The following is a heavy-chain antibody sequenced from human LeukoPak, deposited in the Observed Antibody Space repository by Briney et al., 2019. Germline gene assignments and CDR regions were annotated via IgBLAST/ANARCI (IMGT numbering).Heavy chain of an antibody. Sequence: SETLSLTCTVSGGSISSSSYYWGWIRQPPGKGLEWIGSIYYSGSTYYNPSLKSRVTISVDTSKNQFSLKLSSVTAADTAVYYCARVAVAGTSWFDPWGQGTLDTVSS. J-gene: IGHJ5*02. CDR1: GGSISSSSYY. CDR3: ARVAVAGTSWFDP. V-gene: IGHV4-39*07. CDR2: IYYSGST. D-gene: IGHD6-19*01.